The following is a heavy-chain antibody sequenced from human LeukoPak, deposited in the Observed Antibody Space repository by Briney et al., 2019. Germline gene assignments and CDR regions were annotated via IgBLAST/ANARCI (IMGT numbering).Heavy chain of an antibody. CDR2: INPNSGGT. J-gene: IGHJ6*02. D-gene: IGHD2-15*01. CDR1: GYTFTGYY. V-gene: IGHV1-2*02. CDR3: ARGDNGYCRGGSCLYYYYGMDV. Sequence: ASVKVSCKASGYTFTGYYMHWVRQAPGQGLEWMGWINPNSGGTNYAQKFQGRVTMTRDTSISTAYMELSRLRSDDTAVYYCARGDNGYCRGGSCLYYYYGMDVWGQGTTVTVSS.